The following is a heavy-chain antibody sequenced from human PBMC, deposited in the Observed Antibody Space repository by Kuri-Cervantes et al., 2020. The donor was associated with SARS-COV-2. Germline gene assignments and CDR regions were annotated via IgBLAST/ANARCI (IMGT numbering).Heavy chain of an antibody. CDR2: IYYSGGT. CDR1: GSSISSSSYY. Sequence: SETLSLTCTVSGSSISSSSYYWGWIRQPTGKGLEWIVSIYYSGGTYYNPSLKSRVTISVDTSKNQFSLKLSSVTAADTAVYYCARAGATNPVVDYWGQGTLVTVSS. J-gene: IGHJ4*02. D-gene: IGHD1-26*01. CDR3: ARAGATNPVVDY. V-gene: IGHV4-39*07.